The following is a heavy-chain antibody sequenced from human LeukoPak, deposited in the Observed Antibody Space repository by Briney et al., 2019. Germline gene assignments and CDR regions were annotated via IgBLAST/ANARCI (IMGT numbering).Heavy chain of an antibody. CDR1: GGSISSYY. V-gene: IGHV4-59*01. CDR3: ARDHGSGWTWAYDY. J-gene: IGHJ4*02. Sequence: SETLSLTCTVSGGSISSYYWSWIRQPPGKGLEWIGYIYYSGSTNYNPSLKSRVTISVDTSKNQFSLKLGSVTAADTAVYYCARDHGSGWTWAYDYWGQGTLVTVSS. D-gene: IGHD6-19*01. CDR2: IYYSGST.